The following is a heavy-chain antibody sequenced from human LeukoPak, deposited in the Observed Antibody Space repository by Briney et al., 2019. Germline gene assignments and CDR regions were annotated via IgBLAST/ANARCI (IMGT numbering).Heavy chain of an antibody. J-gene: IGHJ4*02. CDR1: GFTFSNAW. D-gene: IGHD3-10*01. V-gene: IGHV3-15*01. Sequence: GGSLRLSCAASGFTFSNAWTSWVRQAPGKGLEWVGRIKSKTDGGTTDYAAPVKGRFTISRDDSKNTLYLQMNSLKTEDTAVYYCTTGLATIVRGVSSYWGQGTLVTVSS. CDR3: TTGLATIVRGVSSY. CDR2: IKSKTDGGTT.